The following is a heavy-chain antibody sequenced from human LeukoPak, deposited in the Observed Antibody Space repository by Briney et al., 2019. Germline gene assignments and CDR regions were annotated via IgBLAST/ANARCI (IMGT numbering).Heavy chain of an antibody. CDR1: GGSFSGYY. V-gene: IGHV4-34*01. Sequence: SETLSLTCAVYGGSFSGYYWSWIRQPPGKGLGWIGEINHSGSNNYNPSLKSRVTISVDPSKNQFSLKLSSVTAADTAVYYCARAVAGIVVVVAAKETDNWFDPWGQGTLVTVSS. D-gene: IGHD2-15*01. CDR2: INHSGSN. CDR3: ARAVAGIVVVVAAKETDNWFDP. J-gene: IGHJ5*02.